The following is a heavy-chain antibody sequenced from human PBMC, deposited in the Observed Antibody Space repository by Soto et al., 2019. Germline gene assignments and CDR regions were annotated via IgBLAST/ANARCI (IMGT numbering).Heavy chain of an antibody. CDR1: GFTFSSYG. CDR3: ARDRGYYYDGVDV. V-gene: IGHV3-33*01. CDR2: IWSYGSYS. J-gene: IGHJ6*01. Sequence: QVQLVDSGGDVVQPGRSLRLSCAASGFTFSSYGMHWVRQAPDKGLEWVAVIWSYGSYSSYADSLKGRFTISRDNSKNTVYLQMNSLIVEDTAVYYCARDRGYYYDGVDVWGQGTTVTVSS.